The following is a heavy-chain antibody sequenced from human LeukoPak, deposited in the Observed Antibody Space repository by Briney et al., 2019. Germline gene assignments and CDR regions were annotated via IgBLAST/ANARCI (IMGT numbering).Heavy chain of an antibody. CDR3: ARVISQRWFGGDYYYYYMDV. CDR1: GYTFTSYA. D-gene: IGHD3-10*01. Sequence: ASVKVSCKASGYTFTSYAMNWVRQAPGQGLEWMGWINTNTGNPTYAQGFTGRFVFSLDTSVSTAYLQIGSLKAEDTAVYYCARVISQRWFGGDYYYYYMDVWGKGTTVTVSS. CDR2: INTNTGNP. V-gene: IGHV7-4-1*01. J-gene: IGHJ6*03.